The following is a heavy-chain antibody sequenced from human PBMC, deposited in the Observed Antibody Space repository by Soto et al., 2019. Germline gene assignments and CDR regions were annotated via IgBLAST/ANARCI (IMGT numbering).Heavy chain of an antibody. CDR3: ARDRITDNYYYYYYMDV. J-gene: IGHJ6*03. V-gene: IGHV1-3*01. CDR1: GFTFTSYA. D-gene: IGHD1-20*01. CDR2: INAANGNT. Sequence: ASVKVSCKASGFTFTSYAIHWVRQAPGQRLEWMGWINAANGNTESSQKFQGRVTITRDTSASTAYMELSSLRSEDTAVYYCARDRITDNYYYYYYMDVWGKGTTVTDSS.